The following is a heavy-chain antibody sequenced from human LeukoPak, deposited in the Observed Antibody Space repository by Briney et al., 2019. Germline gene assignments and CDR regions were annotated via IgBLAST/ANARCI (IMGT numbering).Heavy chain of an antibody. J-gene: IGHJ4*02. CDR2: ISWNSGSI. V-gene: IGHV3-9*01. Sequence: PGGSLRLSCAASGFTFDDYAMHWVRQAPGKGLEWVSGISWNSGSIGYADSVKGRFTISRDNAKNSLYLQMNSLRAEDTALYYCAKGHWSGWKRPFDYWGQGTLVTVSS. CDR3: AKGHWSGWKRPFDY. D-gene: IGHD6-19*01. CDR1: GFTFDDYA.